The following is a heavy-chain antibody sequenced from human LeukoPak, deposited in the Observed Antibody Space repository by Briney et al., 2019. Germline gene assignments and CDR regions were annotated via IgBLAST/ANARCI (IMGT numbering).Heavy chain of an antibody. V-gene: IGHV4-34*08. CDR1: GFTFSSYA. CDR2: INHSGST. J-gene: IGHJ4*02. CDR3: ARCVSGQCGAADY. D-gene: IGHD2-15*01. Sequence: KPGGSLRLSCAASGFTFSSYAMSWVRQPPGKGLEWIGEINHSGSTTQNPSLKSRVTISVDTSKNQFSLKLSSVTAADTAIYYCARCVSGQCGAADYWGQGTLVTVSS.